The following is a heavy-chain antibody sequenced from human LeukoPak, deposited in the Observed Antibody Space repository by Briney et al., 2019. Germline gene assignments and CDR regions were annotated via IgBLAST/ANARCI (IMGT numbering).Heavy chain of an antibody. Sequence: GRSLRLSCAASGFTFSSYAMHWVRQAPGKGLEWVAVISYDGSNKYYADSVKGRFTISRDNSKNTLYLQMNSLRAEDTAVYYCASGYYDSSVYFQHWGQGTLVTVSS. CDR2: ISYDGSNK. J-gene: IGHJ1*01. CDR3: ASGYYDSSVYFQH. V-gene: IGHV3-30*04. CDR1: GFTFSSYA. D-gene: IGHD3-22*01.